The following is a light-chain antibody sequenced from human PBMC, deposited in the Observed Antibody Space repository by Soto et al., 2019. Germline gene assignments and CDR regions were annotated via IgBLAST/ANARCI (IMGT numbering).Light chain of an antibody. Sequence: EIVLTQSPGTLSLSLEERATLSCMASQSVSSDYVAWYRQKPGQVPTVLIYRASTRATGIPDRFSGSGSGTDFTLTISRVEPEDFAVYYCQQYGSSPLTFGGGTKVDIK. J-gene: IGKJ4*01. CDR3: QQYGSSPLT. CDR1: QSVSSDY. V-gene: IGKV3-20*01. CDR2: RAS.